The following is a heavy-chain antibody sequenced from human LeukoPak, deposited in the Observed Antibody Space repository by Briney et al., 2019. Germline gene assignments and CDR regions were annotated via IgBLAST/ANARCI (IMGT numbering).Heavy chain of an antibody. CDR1: GFTFSDYW. CDR2: IKQGGSEK. Sequence: GGSLRLSCAASGFTFSDYWMTWVRQAPGKGLEWVANIKQGGSEKYYVDSVKGRFTVSRDNAKNSLYLQMNSLRAEDTAIYYCARDLGSYSSGWYMGFDYWGQGTLVTVSS. V-gene: IGHV3-7*01. D-gene: IGHD6-19*01. J-gene: IGHJ4*02. CDR3: ARDLGSYSSGWYMGFDY.